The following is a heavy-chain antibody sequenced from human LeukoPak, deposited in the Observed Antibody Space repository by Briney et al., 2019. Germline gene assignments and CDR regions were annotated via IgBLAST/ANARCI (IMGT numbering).Heavy chain of an antibody. Sequence: ASVKVSCKASAYTFTTYGLSWVRQAPGQGLEWMGWISAYNGDTLYAQKFQGRVTMTRDTSTRTAYMELRSLESDDTAVYYCVREGGDSSGYYFEYWGQGTLVTVSS. CDR2: ISAYNGDT. V-gene: IGHV1-18*01. CDR1: AYTFTTYG. D-gene: IGHD3-22*01. J-gene: IGHJ4*02. CDR3: VREGGDSSGYYFEY.